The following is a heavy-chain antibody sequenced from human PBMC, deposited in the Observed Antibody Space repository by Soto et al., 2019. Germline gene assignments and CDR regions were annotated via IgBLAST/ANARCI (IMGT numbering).Heavy chain of an antibody. CDR1: RGTLTNYY. Sequence: QVQLQQWGAGLLKPSETLSLTCGVYRGTLTNYYWSWIRQPPGKGLEWIGEINHSGNTNYNPSLQSRVTISRDTSKNQFYLNLNSVTAADMAVYYCARVGKYYYDGSVSYYYGMDVWGLGTTVTVSS. CDR2: INHSGNT. V-gene: IGHV4-34*01. J-gene: IGHJ6*02. D-gene: IGHD3-22*01. CDR3: ARVGKYYYDGSVSYYYGMDV.